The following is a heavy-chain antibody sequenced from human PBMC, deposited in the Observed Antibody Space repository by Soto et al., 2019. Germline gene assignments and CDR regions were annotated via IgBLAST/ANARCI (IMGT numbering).Heavy chain of an antibody. Sequence: QVQLVQSGAEVKKPGSSVKVSCKASGGTFSSYTISWVRQAPGQGLEWMGRIIPILGIANYAQKFQGRVTITADKSTSTAYMELSSLRSEDTGVYYCARDQVATASGGAFDIWGQGTMVTVSS. CDR3: ARDQVATASGGAFDI. CDR2: IIPILGIA. V-gene: IGHV1-69*08. CDR1: GGTFSSYT. D-gene: IGHD5-12*01. J-gene: IGHJ3*02.